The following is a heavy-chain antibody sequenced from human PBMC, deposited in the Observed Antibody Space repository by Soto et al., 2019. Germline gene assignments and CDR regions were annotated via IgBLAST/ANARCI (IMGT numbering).Heavy chain of an antibody. V-gene: IGHV4-30-4*01. J-gene: IGHJ1*01. Sequence: PSETLSLTCAVSGDSINSGDFFWSWIRQPPGGGLEWIGSIYHTGHTYYTPSLKSRVAIRVDTTRNQFYRKMLSVTAADTAGYFCARDRAKDRNRPFHPWGQGTLVTVSS. CDR3: ARDRAKDRNRPFHP. CDR1: GDSINSGDFF. CDR2: IYHTGHT. D-gene: IGHD1-1*01.